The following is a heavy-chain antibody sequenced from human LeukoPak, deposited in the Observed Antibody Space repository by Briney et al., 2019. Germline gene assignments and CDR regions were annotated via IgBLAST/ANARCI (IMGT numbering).Heavy chain of an antibody. Sequence: GGSLRLSCAASGFTFSSYGMHWVRQAPGKGLEWVAVIWYDGSNKYYADSVKGRFTISRDNSKNTLYLQMNSLRAEDTAVYYCATLFDYQYYFDYWGPGTLVTVSS. CDR1: GFTFSSYG. CDR2: IWYDGSNK. D-gene: IGHD3-9*01. CDR3: ATLFDYQYYFDY. V-gene: IGHV3-33*01. J-gene: IGHJ4*02.